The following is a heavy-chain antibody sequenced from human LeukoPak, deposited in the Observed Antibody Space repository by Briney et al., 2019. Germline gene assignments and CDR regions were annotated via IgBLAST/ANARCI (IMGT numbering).Heavy chain of an antibody. CDR2: ISYSGNT. D-gene: IGHD2-15*01. Sequence: SETLSLTCTVSGVSIVSSDYHWGWVRQPPGKGLEWIGTISYSGNTDYNPSLRSRVTISVDTSNNQFSLRLGSVTAADTAVYHCARHCCSGPAKRVFDIWGQGTMVTVSS. J-gene: IGHJ3*02. CDR1: GVSIVSSDYH. CDR3: ARHCCSGPAKRVFDI. V-gene: IGHV4-39*01.